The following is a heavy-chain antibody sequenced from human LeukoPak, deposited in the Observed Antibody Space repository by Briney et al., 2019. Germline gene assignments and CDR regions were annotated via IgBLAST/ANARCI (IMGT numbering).Heavy chain of an antibody. CDR1: GFTFSSYA. J-gene: IGHJ4*02. D-gene: IGHD3-22*01. CDR2: ISGSGGST. V-gene: IGHV3-23*01. CDR3: AKDWANYYDSSGYSAFDY. Sequence: GGSLRLSCAASGFTFSSYAMHWVCQAPGKGLEWVSAISGSGGSTYYADSVKGRFTISRDNSKNTLYLQMNSLRAEDTAVYYCAKDWANYYDSSGYSAFDYWGQGTLVTVSS.